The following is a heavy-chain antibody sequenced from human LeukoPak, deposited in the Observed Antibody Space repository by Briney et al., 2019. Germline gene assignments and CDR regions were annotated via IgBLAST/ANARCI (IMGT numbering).Heavy chain of an antibody. J-gene: IGHJ6*03. CDR1: GGSISSSSYY. CDR3: ASTEIVVVPAAIRDYYYYMDV. D-gene: IGHD2-2*01. CDR2: IYYSGST. V-gene: IGHV4-39*07. Sequence: SETLSLTCTVSGGSISSSSYYWGWIRQPPGKGLEWIGSIYYSGSTYYNPSLKSRVTISVDTSKNQFSLKLSSVTAADTAVYYCASTEIVVVPAAIRDYYYYMDVWGKGTTVTVSS.